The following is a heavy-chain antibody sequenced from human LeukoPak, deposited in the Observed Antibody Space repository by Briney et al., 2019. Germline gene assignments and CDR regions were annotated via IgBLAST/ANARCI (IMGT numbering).Heavy chain of an antibody. J-gene: IGHJ4*02. CDR3: ARSANYFDTSGQDY. Sequence: GGSLRLSCAASGFTFSSYGMHWVRQAPGKGLEWVAVISYDGSNKYYADSVKGRFTISRDKAKSTLYLQMNSLRVEDTAVYYCARSANYFDTSGQDYWGQGTLVTVSS. CDR1: GFTFSSYG. CDR2: ISYDGSNK. D-gene: IGHD3-22*01. V-gene: IGHV3-30*03.